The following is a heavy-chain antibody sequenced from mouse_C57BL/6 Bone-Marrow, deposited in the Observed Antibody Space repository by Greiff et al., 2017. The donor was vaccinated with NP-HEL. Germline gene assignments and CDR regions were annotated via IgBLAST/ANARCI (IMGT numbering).Heavy chain of an antibody. J-gene: IGHJ2*01. CDR1: GFTFSSYG. CDR3: ARQVHYYGSSYYFDY. D-gene: IGHD1-1*01. V-gene: IGHV5-6*01. Sequence: DVHLVESGGDLVKPGGSLKLSCAASGFTFSSYGMSWVRQTPDKRLEWVATISSGGSYTYYPDSVKGRFTISRDNAKNTLYLQMSSLKSEDTAMYYCARQVHYYGSSYYFDYWGQGTTLTVSS. CDR2: ISSGGSYT.